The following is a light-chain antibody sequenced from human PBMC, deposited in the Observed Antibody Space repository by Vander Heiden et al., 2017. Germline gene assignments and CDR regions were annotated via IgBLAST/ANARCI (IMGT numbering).Light chain of an antibody. Sequence: AIQMTHSPSSLSASVGDRVTITCRASQGIRNDLNWYQQRPGKAPKLLIYAGSSLQRGVPSRFSGSGSGTDFTLTISSLQPEDFATYYCLQDHNYPHTFGQGTKLEIK. V-gene: IGKV1-6*01. CDR1: QGIRND. CDR2: AGS. J-gene: IGKJ2*01. CDR3: LQDHNYPHT.